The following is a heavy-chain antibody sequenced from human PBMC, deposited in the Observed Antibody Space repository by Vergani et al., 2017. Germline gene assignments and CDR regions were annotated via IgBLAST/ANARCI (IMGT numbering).Heavy chain of an antibody. D-gene: IGHD2-2*01. J-gene: IGHJ6*02. V-gene: IGHV3-23*01. Sequence: VQILQSGGGVVQPGGSLRLSCTLSGFTFSSYAMSWVRQVPGKGLEWVSGISGSGGNTYYANSVKGRFTISRDNSKNTLYLQMNSLRADDTAVYYCAKGVYCSSTSCYEGRGYYYGMGVWGQGTTVTFSS. CDR2: ISGSGGNT. CDR1: GFTFSSYA. CDR3: AKGVYCSSTSCYEGRGYYYGMGV.